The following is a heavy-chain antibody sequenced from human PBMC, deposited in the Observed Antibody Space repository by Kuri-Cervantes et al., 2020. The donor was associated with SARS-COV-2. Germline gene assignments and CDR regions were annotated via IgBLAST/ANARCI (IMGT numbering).Heavy chain of an antibody. CDR1: GGSISSYY. V-gene: IGHV4-4*07. CDR3: ARGGDYSNWFDP. D-gene: IGHD4-11*01. CDR2: IYTSGST. Sequence: SETLSLTCTVSGGSISSYYWSWIRQPAGKGLEWIGRIYTSGSTNYNPSLKSRVTMSVNTSKNQFSLKLSSVTAADTAVYYCARGGDYSNWFDPWGQGTLVTVSS. J-gene: IGHJ5*02.